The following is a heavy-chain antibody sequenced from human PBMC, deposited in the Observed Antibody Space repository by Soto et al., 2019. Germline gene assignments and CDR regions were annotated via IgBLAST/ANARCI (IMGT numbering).Heavy chain of an antibody. V-gene: IGHV5-51*01. Sequence: PGESLKISCKGSGYNFRTSWIAWVRQMPGKGLEWMGIIYPGDSDTRYNPAFQGQVTISVDESASTAYLQWSSLKASDTATYYCARGRFCTFGACYFYDHWGHGTQVTVSS. CDR1: GYNFRTSW. J-gene: IGHJ4*01. D-gene: IGHD2-8*01. CDR2: IYPGDSDT. CDR3: ARGRFCTFGACYFYDH.